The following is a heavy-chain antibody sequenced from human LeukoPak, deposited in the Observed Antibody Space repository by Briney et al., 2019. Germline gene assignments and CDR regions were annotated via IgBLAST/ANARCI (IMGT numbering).Heavy chain of an antibody. D-gene: IGHD3-22*01. CDR2: ISYDGSNK. V-gene: IGHV3-30-3*02. CDR3: AKPYYYDSSGDYYYYGMDV. J-gene: IGHJ6*02. Sequence: PGGSLRLSCAASGFTFSSYAMHWVRQAPGKGLEWVAVISYDGSNKYYADSVKGRFTISRDNSKNTLYLQMNSLRAEDTAVYYCAKPYYYDSSGDYYYYGMDVWGQGTTVTVSS. CDR1: GFTFSSYA.